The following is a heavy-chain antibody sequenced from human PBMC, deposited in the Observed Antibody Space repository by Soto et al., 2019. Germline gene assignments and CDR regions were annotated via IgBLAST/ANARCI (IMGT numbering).Heavy chain of an antibody. Sequence: SGPTLVNPTQTLTLTCTFSGFSLSTSGLGVGWIRRSPGKALEWLALIFWDDDKRHSPSLKSRVTITKDTSRNQVALTMANMDPEDTATYYCVHSRRLGHQSGGNYYFWDSWGQGTLVTVSS. CDR1: GFSLSTSGLG. CDR3: VHSRRLGHQSGGNYYFWDS. CDR2: IFWDDDK. V-gene: IGHV2-5*02. D-gene: IGHD3-3*01. J-gene: IGHJ4*02.